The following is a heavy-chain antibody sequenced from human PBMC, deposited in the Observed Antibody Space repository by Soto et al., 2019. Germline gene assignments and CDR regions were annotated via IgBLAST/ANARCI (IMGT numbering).Heavy chain of an antibody. CDR2: FDPEDGET. D-gene: IGHD3-3*01. J-gene: IGHJ5*02. Sequence: ASVKVSCKXSGYTLTELSMHWVRQAPGKGLEWMGSFDPEDGETIYAQKFQGRVTISVDTSRNQFSLKLSSVTAADTAVYYCARGANDFWSGYSNWFDPWGQGTLVTVSS. CDR3: ARGANDFWSGYSNWFDP. V-gene: IGHV1-24*01. CDR1: GYTLTELS.